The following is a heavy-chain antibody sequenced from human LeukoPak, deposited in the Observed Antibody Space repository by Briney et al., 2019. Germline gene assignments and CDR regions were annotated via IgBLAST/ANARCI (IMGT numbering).Heavy chain of an antibody. Sequence: GGSLRLSCAASGFTFDDYAMPWVRQAPGKGLEWVSGISWNSGSIGYADSVKGRFTISRDNARNSVYLEMNSLRDEDTAAYFCARPYRWGSHYTNPAEYWGQGTLVTVSS. D-gene: IGHD3-10*01. CDR2: ISWNSGSI. CDR3: ARPYRWGSHYTNPAEY. J-gene: IGHJ4*02. CDR1: GFTFDDYA. V-gene: IGHV3-9*01.